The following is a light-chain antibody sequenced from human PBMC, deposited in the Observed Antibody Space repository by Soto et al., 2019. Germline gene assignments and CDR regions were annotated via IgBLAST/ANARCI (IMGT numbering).Light chain of an antibody. V-gene: IGLV2-14*01. J-gene: IGLJ3*02. Sequence: QSVLTQPASVSGSPGQSITISCTGTRSDVGGYDYVSWYQQHPGKAPELVIYEVSYRPSGVSNRFSGSKSGNTASLTISGLQAEDEADYYCSSYTSSYTWMFGGGTKVTVL. CDR1: RSDVGGYDY. CDR3: SSYTSSYTWM. CDR2: EVS.